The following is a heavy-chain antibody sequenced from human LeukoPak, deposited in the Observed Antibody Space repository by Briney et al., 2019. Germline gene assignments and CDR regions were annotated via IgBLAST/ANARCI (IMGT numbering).Heavy chain of an antibody. CDR1: GITFGSYS. V-gene: IGHV3-7*01. CDR2: IDPDGSGK. D-gene: IGHD3-22*01. CDR3: AIPSSYDGSRYYHAY. J-gene: IGHJ4*02. Sequence: GGSLRLSCVASGITFGSYSMTWVRQAPGKGLEWVANIDPDGSGKDYVDSVKGRLTISRDNAKKILYLQMNSLRADDTAVYYCAIPSSYDGSRYYHAYWGQGTLVSVSS.